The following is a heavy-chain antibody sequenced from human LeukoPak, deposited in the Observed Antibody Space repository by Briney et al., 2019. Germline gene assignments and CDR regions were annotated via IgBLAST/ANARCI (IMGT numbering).Heavy chain of an antibody. CDR2: ISNSGSTI. J-gene: IGHJ4*02. Sequence: GGSLRLSCAASGFTFSSYAMNWVRQAPGKGLEWVSYISNSGSTIYYTDSVKGRFTISRDNAKNSLYLQMNSLRAEDTALYYCARAYSSSSFDYWGQGTLVTVSS. CDR1: GFTFSSYA. D-gene: IGHD6-6*01. CDR3: ARAYSSSSFDY. V-gene: IGHV3-48*04.